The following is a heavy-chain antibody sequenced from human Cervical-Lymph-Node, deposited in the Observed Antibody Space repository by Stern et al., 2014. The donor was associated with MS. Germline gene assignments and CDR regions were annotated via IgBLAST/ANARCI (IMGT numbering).Heavy chain of an antibody. CDR1: GYSFTTSA. CDR3: ASQGASVYGASPTGY. Sequence: QMQLVQSGSELKKPGASVKVSCKASGYSFTTSAMNWVRQAPGQGLEWMGWINTYTGNPMYAQGFTGRFVFSLDTSVSTAYLQIISLKAEDTAMYYCASQGASVYGASPTGYWGQGTLVTVSS. V-gene: IGHV7-4-1*02. CDR2: INTYTGNP. D-gene: IGHD4/OR15-4a*01. J-gene: IGHJ4*02.